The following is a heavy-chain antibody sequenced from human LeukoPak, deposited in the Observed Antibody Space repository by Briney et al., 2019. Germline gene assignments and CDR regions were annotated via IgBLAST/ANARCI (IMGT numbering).Heavy chain of an antibody. Sequence: PSVNLSCNCTGSGGSICSYHWRWIRQPPGHGLEGIMYLYYSGSTNYNHSLESRVTISVDTSKNQFSLKLSSVTAADTAVYYCARVGFGELGGAFDIWGQGTMVTVSS. CDR2: LYYSGST. D-gene: IGHD3-10*01. V-gene: IGHV4-59*01. CDR3: ARVGFGELGGAFDI. CDR1: GGSICSYH. J-gene: IGHJ3*02.